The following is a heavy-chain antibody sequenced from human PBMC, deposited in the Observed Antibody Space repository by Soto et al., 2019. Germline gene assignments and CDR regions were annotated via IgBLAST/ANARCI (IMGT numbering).Heavy chain of an antibody. CDR2: ISSNGGTT. CDR1: GFTFSSYD. CDR3: ARGVSRNYDY. J-gene: IGHJ4*02. D-gene: IGHD1-7*01. Sequence: EVQLAESGGGMVQPGGSLRLSCVASGFTFSSYDMHWVRQAPGKGLEYVSSISSNGGTTYYGNAVKGRFTITRDNSKNTLYLQMGSLRAEDMAGDYCARGVSRNYDYWGQGTMVTVSS. V-gene: IGHV3-64*01.